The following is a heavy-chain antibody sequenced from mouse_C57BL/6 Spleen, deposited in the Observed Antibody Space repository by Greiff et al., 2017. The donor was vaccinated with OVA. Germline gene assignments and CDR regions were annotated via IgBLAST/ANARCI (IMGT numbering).Heavy chain of an antibody. V-gene: IGHV5-17*01. J-gene: IGHJ3*01. CDR2: ISSGSSTI. CDR3: ARNYYGSSPAWFAY. Sequence: EVMLVESGGGLVKPGGSLKLSCAASGFTFSDYGMHWVRQAPEKGLEWVAHISSGSSTIYYADTVKGRFTISRDNAKNTLFLQMTSLRSEDTAMYYCARNYYGSSPAWFAYWGQGTLVTVSA. D-gene: IGHD1-1*01. CDR1: GFTFSDYG.